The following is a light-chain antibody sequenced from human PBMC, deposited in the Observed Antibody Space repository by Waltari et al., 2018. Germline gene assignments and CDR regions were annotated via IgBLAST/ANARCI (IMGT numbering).Light chain of an antibody. J-gene: IGKJ1*01. CDR2: AAS. CDR1: QSISSY. CDR3: QQSYSTPPT. V-gene: IGKV1-39*01. Sequence: DIQMTQSPSSLSASVGDRVTITCRASQSISSYLNWYQQKPGKAPKLLIYAASSLQSGVPSRLSGSGSGTDFTLTISSLQPEEFATYYCQQSYSTPPTFGQGTKVEIK.